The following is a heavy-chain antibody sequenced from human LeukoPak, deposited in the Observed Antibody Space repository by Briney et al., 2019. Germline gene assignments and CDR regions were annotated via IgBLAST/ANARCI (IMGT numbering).Heavy chain of an antibody. Sequence: SGTLSLTCAVYGGSFSGYYWSWIRQPPGKGLEWIGEINHSGSTNYNPSLKSRVTISVDTSKNQFSLKLSSVTAADTAVYYCARGTGSIVVVPAAMFRGYYYFDYWGQGTLVTVSS. V-gene: IGHV4-34*01. CDR3: ARGTGSIVVVPAAMFRGYYYFDY. CDR2: INHSGST. J-gene: IGHJ4*02. D-gene: IGHD2-2*01. CDR1: GGSFSGYY.